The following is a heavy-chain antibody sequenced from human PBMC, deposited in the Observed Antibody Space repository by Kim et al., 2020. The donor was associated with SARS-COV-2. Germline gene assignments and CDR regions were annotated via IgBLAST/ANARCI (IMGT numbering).Heavy chain of an antibody. CDR3: AKRNRITRYGYDAFDI. Sequence: GGSLRLSCVASGFTFRSYAMTWVRQVPGKGLEWVSAINDNGDHTYYTDSARGRFTISRDNSKNTVFLQLNSLSAEDTALYSCAKRNRITRYGYDAFDIWG. D-gene: IGHD3-10*01. CDR1: GFTFRSYA. CDR2: INDNGDHT. V-gene: IGHV3-23*01. J-gene: IGHJ3*02.